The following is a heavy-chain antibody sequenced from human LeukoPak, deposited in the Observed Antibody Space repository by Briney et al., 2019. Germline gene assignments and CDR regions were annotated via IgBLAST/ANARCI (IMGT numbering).Heavy chain of an antibody. CDR2: IYYSGST. Sequence: PSETLSLTCTVSGGSISSSSYYWGWLRQPPGKGLEWIGSIYYSGSTYYNPSLKSRVTISVDTSKNQFSLKLSSVTAADTAVYYCARDSPPYDSRFEAAPSLDPWGQGTLVTVSS. V-gene: IGHV4-39*07. CDR3: ARDSPPYDSRFEAAPSLDP. CDR1: GGSISSSSYY. J-gene: IGHJ5*02. D-gene: IGHD3-22*01.